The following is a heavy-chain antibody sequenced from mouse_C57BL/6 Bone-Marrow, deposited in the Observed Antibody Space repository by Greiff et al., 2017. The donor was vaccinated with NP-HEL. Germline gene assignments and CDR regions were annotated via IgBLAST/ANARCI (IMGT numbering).Heavy chain of an antibody. CDR3: ALGGSYDYDTGTWHYAMDY. D-gene: IGHD2-4*01. J-gene: IGHJ4*01. Sequence: EVQLQQSVAELVRPGASVKLSCTASGFNIKNTYMHWVKQRPEQGLEWIGRIDPANGNTKYAPKFQGKATITADTSSNTAYLQLSSLTSEDTAIYYCALGGSYDYDTGTWHYAMDYWGQGTSVTVSS. CDR2: IDPANGNT. V-gene: IGHV14-3*01. CDR1: GFNIKNTY.